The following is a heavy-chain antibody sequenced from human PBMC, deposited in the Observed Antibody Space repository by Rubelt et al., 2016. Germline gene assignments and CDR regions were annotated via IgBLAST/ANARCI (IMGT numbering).Heavy chain of an antibody. CDR2: TI. J-gene: IGHJ6*02. CDR3: ARVRGYQTFSSYYYYGMTS. D-gene: IGHD6-13*01. V-gene: IGHV3-48*04. Sequence: TIYYADSVKGRFTISRDNAKNSLYLQMNSLRAEDTAVYYCARVRGYQTFSSYYYYGMTSGAKGPRSPSP.